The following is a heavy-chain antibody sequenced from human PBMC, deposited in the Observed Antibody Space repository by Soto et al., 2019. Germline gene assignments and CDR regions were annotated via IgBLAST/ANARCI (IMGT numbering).Heavy chain of an antibody. Sequence: XETLSLTCTVSGGSVSSSSYYWGWIRQPPGKGLEWIGSIYYSGSTYYNPSLKSRVTISVDTSKNQFSLKLSSVTAADTAVYYCARNFIAVAGIDYWGQGTLVTVSS. CDR1: GGSVSSSSYY. CDR3: ARNFIAVAGIDY. D-gene: IGHD6-19*01. CDR2: IYYSGST. J-gene: IGHJ4*02. V-gene: IGHV4-39*01.